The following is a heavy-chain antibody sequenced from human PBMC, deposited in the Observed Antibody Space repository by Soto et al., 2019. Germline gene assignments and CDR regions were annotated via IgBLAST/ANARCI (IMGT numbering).Heavy chain of an antibody. CDR1: GFTCSSTG. Sequence: GGSLRLSCAASGFTCSSTGMHWVRQAPGKGLEWVAVISHDGGNKYYGDSVKGRFTISRDNSKNTLYLQMNSLRADDTAVYYCAKDWGIAVAAHWGQGTLVTVSS. CDR3: AKDWGIAVAAH. V-gene: IGHV3-30*18. J-gene: IGHJ4*02. CDR2: ISHDGGNK. D-gene: IGHD6-19*01.